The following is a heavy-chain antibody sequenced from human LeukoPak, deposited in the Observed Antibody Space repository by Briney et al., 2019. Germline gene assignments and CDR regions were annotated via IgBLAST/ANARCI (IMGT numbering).Heavy chain of an antibody. CDR2: IYYSGST. V-gene: IGHV4-59*01. Sequence: SSETLSLTCTVSGGSISSYYWSWIRQPPGKGLEWIGYIYYSGSTNYNPSLKSRVTISVDTSKNQFSLKLSSVTAADTAAYYCARSPSSSWYDSGGYYYYYGMDVWGQGTTVTVSS. D-gene: IGHD6-13*01. CDR1: GGSISSYY. J-gene: IGHJ6*02. CDR3: ARSPSSSWYDSGGYYYYYGMDV.